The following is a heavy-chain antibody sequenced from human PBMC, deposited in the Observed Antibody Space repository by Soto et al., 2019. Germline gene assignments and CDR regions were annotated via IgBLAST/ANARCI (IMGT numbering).Heavy chain of an antibody. CDR1: GFTFTSYG. D-gene: IGHD6-19*01. Sequence: EVHLLESGGGLVQPGGSLRLSCAASGFTFTSYGMSWVRQTPGTGLEWVSAIGSSGVDTYYADSVKGRFTISRDNSKNTLYLQMSSLRAEDTAVYYCAKGNKVSGWSAWGQGTLVTVSS. CDR3: AKGNKVSGWSA. CDR2: IGSSGVDT. J-gene: IGHJ4*02. V-gene: IGHV3-23*01.